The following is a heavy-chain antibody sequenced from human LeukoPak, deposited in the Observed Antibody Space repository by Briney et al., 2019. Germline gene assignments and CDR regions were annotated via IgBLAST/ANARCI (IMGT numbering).Heavy chain of an antibody. Sequence: ASVKVSCKVSGYTLTELSMHWVRQAPGKGLEWMGGFDPEDGETIYAQKFQGRVTITADESTSTAYMELSSLRSEDTAVYYCARDRLVGHNSPGPNWFDPWGQGTLVTVSS. J-gene: IGHJ5*02. CDR2: FDPEDGET. D-gene: IGHD1-1*01. CDR1: GYTLTELS. CDR3: ARDRLVGHNSPGPNWFDP. V-gene: IGHV1-24*01.